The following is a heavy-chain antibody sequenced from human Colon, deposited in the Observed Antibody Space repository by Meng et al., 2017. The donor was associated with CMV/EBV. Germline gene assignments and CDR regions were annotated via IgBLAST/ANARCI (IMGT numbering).Heavy chain of an antibody. V-gene: IGHV3-30*02. CDR3: ARDFEWTFDY. CDR2: MRFAGSDK. CDR1: GFTFRNNW. J-gene: IGHJ4*02. D-gene: IGHD3-3*01. Sequence: GGSLRLSCAASGFTFRNNWMHWVRQAPGMGLEWVAFMRFAGSDKYYADSVKGRFTISRDNSKNTLYLQMNSLRTEDTAVYYCARDFEWTFDYWGQGTMVTVSS.